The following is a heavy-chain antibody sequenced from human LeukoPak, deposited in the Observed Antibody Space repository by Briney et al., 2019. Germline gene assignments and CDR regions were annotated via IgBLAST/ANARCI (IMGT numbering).Heavy chain of an antibody. Sequence: GGSLRLSCAASGFTFSSYSMNWVRQAPGKGLEWVSFISSSSSYIYYADSVKGRFTISRDNAKNSLYLQMNRLRAEAPAVSYCARGPAGDILTGWRRGYSYLDVWVKGGTVAVCS. D-gene: IGHD3-9*01. CDR1: GFTFSSYS. CDR3: ARGPAGDILTGWRRGYSYLDV. CDR2: ISSSSSYI. J-gene: IGHJ6*03. V-gene: IGHV3-21*01.